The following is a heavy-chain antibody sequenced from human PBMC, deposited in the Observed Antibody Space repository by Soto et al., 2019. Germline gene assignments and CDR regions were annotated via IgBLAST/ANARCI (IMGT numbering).Heavy chain of an antibody. Sequence: QVQLQESGPGLVKPSQTLSLTCTVSGGSISSGGYYWSWIRQHPGKGLEWIGYIYYSGSTYYNPSLKSRVTISVDTSKNQFSLKLSSVTAADTAVYYCARAGAGGYSSSWYLKNWFDPWGQGTLVTVSS. CDR3: ARAGAGGYSSSWYLKNWFDP. CDR2: IYYSGST. V-gene: IGHV4-31*03. CDR1: GGSISSGGYY. D-gene: IGHD6-13*01. J-gene: IGHJ5*02.